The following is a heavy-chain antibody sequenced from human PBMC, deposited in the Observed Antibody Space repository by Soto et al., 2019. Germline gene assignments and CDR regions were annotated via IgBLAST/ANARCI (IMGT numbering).Heavy chain of an antibody. CDR2: IYSDGTT. CDR1: GDSISNDY. CDR3: ARVSPGYCISTSPAACYGMDV. Sequence: SETLSLTCTVSGDSISNDYWTWIRQPPGKGLEWIGYIYSDGTTKYNPSLKSRVTISVDTSKNQFSLKLSSVTAADTAVYYCARVSPGYCISTSPAACYGMDVWGQGTTVTVSS. J-gene: IGHJ6*02. D-gene: IGHD2-2*01. V-gene: IGHV4-59*01.